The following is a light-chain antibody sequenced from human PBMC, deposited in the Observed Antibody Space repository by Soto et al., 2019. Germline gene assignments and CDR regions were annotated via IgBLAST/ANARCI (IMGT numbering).Light chain of an antibody. Sequence: EIVMPQSPATLSVSPGERATLSCRASQSVSSNLAGYQQKPGQAPRLLIYGASTRATGIPARFSGSGSGTEFTLTISSLQSEDFAVYYCQQYNNWPRTFGQGTKVDIK. CDR2: GAS. CDR3: QQYNNWPRT. J-gene: IGKJ1*01. CDR1: QSVSSN. V-gene: IGKV3-15*01.